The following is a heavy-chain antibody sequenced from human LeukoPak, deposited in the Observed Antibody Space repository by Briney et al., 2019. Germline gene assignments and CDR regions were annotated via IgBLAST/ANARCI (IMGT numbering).Heavy chain of an antibody. CDR2: IRSKANSYAT. V-gene: IGHV3-73*01. CDR1: GFTFSGSA. D-gene: IGHD3-16*01. J-gene: IGHJ4*02. Sequence: GGSLKLSCAASGFTFSGSAMHWVRQASGKGLEWVGRIRSKANSYATAYAASVEGRFTISRDDSKNTAYLQMNSLKTEDTAVYYCTVMALPNYWGQGTLVIVSS. CDR3: TVMALPNY.